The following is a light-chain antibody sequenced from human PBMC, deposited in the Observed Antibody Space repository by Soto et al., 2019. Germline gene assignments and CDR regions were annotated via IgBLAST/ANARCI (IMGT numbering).Light chain of an antibody. CDR2: DVS. CDR3: TSYTTTGTLV. CDR1: SSDIGYYDY. Sequence: QSALTQPASVSGSPGQSITISCTGTSSDIGYYDYVSWYQQHPDKAPKLMIYDVSNRPSGVSNRFSGSKSDNTAALTISGLQSEDEADYYCTSYTTTGTLVVGGGTQLTV. V-gene: IGLV2-14*01. J-gene: IGLJ2*01.